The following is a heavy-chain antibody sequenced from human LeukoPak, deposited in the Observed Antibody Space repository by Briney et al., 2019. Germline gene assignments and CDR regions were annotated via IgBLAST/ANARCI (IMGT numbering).Heavy chain of an antibody. CDR1: GGSIGTYY. D-gene: IGHD3-16*02. CDR3: ARHIGGGIEDMDV. V-gene: IGHV4-59*08. J-gene: IGHJ6*03. CDR2: IYVTGT. Sequence: SETLSLTCTVSGGSIGTYYWSWIRQSPGKGLEWIGYIYVTGTRYNPYLQSRVTISVDTSRNQFFLKMSSVTAADTDVYYCARHIGGGIEDMDVWGKGTKVTVSS.